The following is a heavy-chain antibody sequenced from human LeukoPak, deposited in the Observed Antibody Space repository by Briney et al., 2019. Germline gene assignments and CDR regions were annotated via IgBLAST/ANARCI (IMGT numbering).Heavy chain of an antibody. J-gene: IGHJ4*02. D-gene: IGHD5-18*01. CDR3: AKDSASGYSYGFWDY. CDR1: GFTFSTYG. Sequence: GGSLRLSCAASGFTFSTYGMTWARQAPGKGLEWVSSISGSGGSTYYADSVKGRFTISRDNSKNTLYLQMNSLRAEDTAVYYCAKDSASGYSYGFWDYWGQGTLVTVSS. CDR2: ISGSGGST. V-gene: IGHV3-23*01.